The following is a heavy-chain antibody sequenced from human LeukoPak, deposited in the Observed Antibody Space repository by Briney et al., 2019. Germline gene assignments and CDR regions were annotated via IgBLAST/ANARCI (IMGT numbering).Heavy chain of an antibody. J-gene: IGHJ6*02. CDR3: ARERYVVATAGGYYYYGMDV. D-gene: IGHD2-21*02. CDR1: GYTFTSYA. V-gene: IGHV1-3*02. Sequence: ASVKVSCKASGYTFTSYAMHWVRQAPGQRLEWMGWSNAGNGNTKYSQEFQGRVTITRDTSASTAYMELSSLRSEDMAVYYCARERYVVATAGGYYYYGMDVWGQGTTVTVSS. CDR2: SNAGNGNT.